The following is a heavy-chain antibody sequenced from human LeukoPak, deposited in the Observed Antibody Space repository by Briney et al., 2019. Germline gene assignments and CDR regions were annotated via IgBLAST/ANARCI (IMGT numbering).Heavy chain of an antibody. CDR1: GSVYNFANFW. CDR2: IYPGDSDT. V-gene: IGHV5-51*01. D-gene: IGHD1-26*01. CDR3: ARRSGSYFNF. J-gene: IGHJ4*02. Sequence: GESLKISCKGSGSVYNFANFWIGWVRQMPGKGLEWMGIIYPGDSDTRYSPSFEGQVTISADKSISTAYLQWSSLRASDTAMYFCARRSGSYFNFWGQGTQVIVSS.